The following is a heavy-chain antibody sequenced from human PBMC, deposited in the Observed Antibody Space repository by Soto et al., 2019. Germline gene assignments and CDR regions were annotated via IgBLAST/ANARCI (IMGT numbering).Heavy chain of an antibody. CDR3: ARGGGVPAAIGRSGAYGMDV. CDR2: INHSGST. Sequence: ASETLSLTCAVYGGSFSGYYWSWIRQPPGKGLEWIGEINHSGSTNYNPSLKSRVTISVDTSKNQFSLKLSSVTAADTAVYYCARGGGVPAAIGRSGAYGMDVWGQGTTVTVSS. D-gene: IGHD2-2*02. CDR1: GGSFSGYY. V-gene: IGHV4-34*01. J-gene: IGHJ6*02.